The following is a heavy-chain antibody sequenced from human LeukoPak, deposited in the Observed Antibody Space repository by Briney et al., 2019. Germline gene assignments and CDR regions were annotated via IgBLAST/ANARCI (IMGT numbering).Heavy chain of an antibody. CDR1: GGTFSSYA. CDR2: IIPIFGTA. CDR3: ASVSYYYDSSGYAPFDY. Sequence: SVKVSCTASGGTFSSYAISWVRQAPGQGLEWMGGIIPIFGTANYAQKFQGRVTITADESTSTAYMELSSLRSEDTAMYYCASVSYYYDSSGYAPFDYWGQGTLVTVSS. D-gene: IGHD3-22*01. J-gene: IGHJ4*02. V-gene: IGHV1-69*13.